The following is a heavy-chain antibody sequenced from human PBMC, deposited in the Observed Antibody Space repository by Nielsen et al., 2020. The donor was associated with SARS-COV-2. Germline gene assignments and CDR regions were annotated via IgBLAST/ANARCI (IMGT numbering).Heavy chain of an antibody. J-gene: IGHJ4*02. CDR1: GFTFTDYT. CDR2: ISWDSGFK. CDR3: ARGPRWGYGSGSYGW. V-gene: IGHV3-9*01. Sequence: GGSLRLSCAASGFTFTDYTMHWVRQAPGKGLEWVSGISWDSGFKVYAASVKGRFTISRDNARNSLYLQMSSLRPEDTAFYYCARGPRWGYGSGSYGWWGQGTLVTVSS. D-gene: IGHD3-10*01.